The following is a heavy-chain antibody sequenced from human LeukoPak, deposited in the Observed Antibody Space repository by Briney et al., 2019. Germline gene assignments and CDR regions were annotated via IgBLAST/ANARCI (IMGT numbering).Heavy chain of an antibody. CDR3: ARHGRYSNWFDP. CDR2: IYYSGST. V-gene: IGHV4-59*01. D-gene: IGHD1-14*01. Sequence: KPSETLSLTCTVSGGSISSYYWSWIRQPPGKGLEWIGSIYYSGSTNYNPSLKSRVTISVDTSTNQFSLKLSSVTAADTAVSYCARHGRYSNWFDPWGQGTLVIVSS. CDR1: GGSISSYY. J-gene: IGHJ5*02.